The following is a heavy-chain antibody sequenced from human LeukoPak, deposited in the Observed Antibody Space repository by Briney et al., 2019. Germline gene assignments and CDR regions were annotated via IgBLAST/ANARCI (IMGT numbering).Heavy chain of an antibody. CDR2: IFRGDGT. Sequence: GGSLRLSCAASGFSFTTYAMSWVRQAPGKGLEWVAVIFRGDGTYHADSVKGRFTISRDASKNTVYLHMNSLTAEDTAIYYCVKEVPVGTIYGWGQGVLVSVCS. CDR1: GFSFTTYA. V-gene: IGHV3-66*01. J-gene: IGHJ4*02. CDR3: VKEVPVGTIYG. D-gene: IGHD5-24*01.